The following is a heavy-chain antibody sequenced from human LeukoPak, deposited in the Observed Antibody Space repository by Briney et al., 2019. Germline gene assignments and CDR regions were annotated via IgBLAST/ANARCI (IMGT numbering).Heavy chain of an antibody. Sequence: PSETLSLTCAVYGGSFSGYYWSWIRQPPGKGLEWIGEINHSGSTNYNPSLKSRVTISVDTSKNEFSLKLRSVTAADTTVYYCARLGGYYPYYFDCWGQGTLVTVSS. CDR2: INHSGST. CDR1: GGSFSGYY. J-gene: IGHJ4*02. CDR3: ARLGGYYPYYFDC. D-gene: IGHD3-3*01. V-gene: IGHV4-34*01.